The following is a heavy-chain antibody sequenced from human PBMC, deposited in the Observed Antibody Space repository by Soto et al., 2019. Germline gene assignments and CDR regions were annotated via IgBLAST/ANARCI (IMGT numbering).Heavy chain of an antibody. CDR1: EGSFGSYA. CDR2: IIPIPGTA. Sequence: QVQLVQSGAEVKKPGSSVKVSCKASEGSFGSYAISWVRQAPRQGIEWMGGIIPIPGTANYAQKFQGRVTIAAVESTSTAYMELSSLRTEDTAVYYCARSQGSSTSLEIYYYYYYGMDVWGQGTTVTVSS. V-gene: IGHV1-69*01. J-gene: IGHJ6*02. CDR3: ARSQGSSTSLEIYYYYYYGMDV. D-gene: IGHD2-2*01.